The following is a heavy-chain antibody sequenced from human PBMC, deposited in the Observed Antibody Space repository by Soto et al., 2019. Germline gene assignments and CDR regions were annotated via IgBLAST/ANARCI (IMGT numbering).Heavy chain of an antibody. D-gene: IGHD2-2*01. J-gene: IGHJ4*02. CDR1: GFTFSSYS. CDR2: ISSSSSYI. CDR3: ASFIPFPPQYVFDY. V-gene: IGHV3-21*01. Sequence: EVQLVESGGGLVKPGGSLRLSCAASGFTFSSYSMNWVRQAPGKGLEWVSSISSSSSYIYYADSVKGRFTIARDNAKNSLYLQMNSLRAEDTAVYYCASFIPFPPQYVFDYWGQGTLVTVCS.